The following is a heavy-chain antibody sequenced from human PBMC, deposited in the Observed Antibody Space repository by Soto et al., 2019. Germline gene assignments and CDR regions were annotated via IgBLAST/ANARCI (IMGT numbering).Heavy chain of an antibody. CDR1: GDTINTYS. J-gene: IGHJ6*04. CDR3: STDGGATFSSAYTYGMDV. Sequence: QAQLVQSGAEVTKPGYSVSVSCKASGDTINTYSISWLRQAPGQGLEWMGRIIPTVGTPNYAQKFQGRVTISADRSTSTAYMVLPILTGDDTAVDYCSTDGGATFSSAYTYGMDVCGNGTTVTVSS. V-gene: IGHV1-69*08. D-gene: IGHD3-16*01. CDR2: IIPTVGTP.